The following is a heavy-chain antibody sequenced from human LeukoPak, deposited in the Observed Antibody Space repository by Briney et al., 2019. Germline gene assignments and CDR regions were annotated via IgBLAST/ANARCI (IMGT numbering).Heavy chain of an antibody. CDR3: ARMRGAMTGTSRQRYYYYGMDV. Sequence: PSETLSLTCTVSGGSISSNYWSWIRQPPGKGLEWIGYIYYSGSTNYNPSLKSRVTISVDTSKNQFSLKLSSVTAADTAVFYCARMRGAMTGTSRQRYYYYGMDVWGQGTTVTVSS. CDR2: IYYSGST. D-gene: IGHD3-9*01. J-gene: IGHJ6*02. CDR1: GGSISSNY. V-gene: IGHV4-59*08.